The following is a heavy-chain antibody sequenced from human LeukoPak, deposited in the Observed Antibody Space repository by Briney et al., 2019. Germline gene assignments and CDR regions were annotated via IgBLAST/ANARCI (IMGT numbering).Heavy chain of an antibody. CDR3: AGHRDGYNPFGY. CDR1: GFIFSTYT. CDR2: ISGSSRYI. V-gene: IGHV3-21*01. Sequence: GGSLRLSCAASGFIFSTYTLNWARQAPGKGLEWIPCISGSSRYIDYADSVKGRFTISRDNAKNSLYLQMDSLTAEDTAVYYCAGHRDGYNPFGYWGQGTLVTVSS. J-gene: IGHJ4*02. D-gene: IGHD5-24*01.